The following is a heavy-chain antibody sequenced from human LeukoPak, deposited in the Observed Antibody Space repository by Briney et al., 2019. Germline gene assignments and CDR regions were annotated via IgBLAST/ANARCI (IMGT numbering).Heavy chain of an antibody. D-gene: IGHD3-16*01. CDR3: ARGGAWYSDY. CDR2: IKSKASNYTK. CDR1: GFTFSGSS. V-gene: IGHV3-73*01. J-gene: IGHJ4*02. Sequence: GGSLRLSCAVSGFTFSGSSMHWVRHASGGGREWVGRIKSKASNYTKTYAAAGKGSFTISKDDTKNTTYLQMNSLKTEDTAVYYCARGGAWYSDYWGQGTLVTVSS.